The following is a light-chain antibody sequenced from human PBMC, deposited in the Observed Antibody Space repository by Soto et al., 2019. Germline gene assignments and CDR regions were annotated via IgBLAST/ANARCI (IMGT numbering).Light chain of an antibody. J-gene: IGKJ1*01. CDR2: AAS. V-gene: IGKV3-11*01. CDR3: QQNSNVQET. CDR1: QSIGTY. Sequence: EIVLTHSPATLSLSPGDIATLSCRSSQSIGTYVNWFQQKPGQPPRLLIYAASTRVTGIPDRISGSGSGTDFSLTISSLEPEDSEVYYCQQNSNVQETFGQGTKVDIK.